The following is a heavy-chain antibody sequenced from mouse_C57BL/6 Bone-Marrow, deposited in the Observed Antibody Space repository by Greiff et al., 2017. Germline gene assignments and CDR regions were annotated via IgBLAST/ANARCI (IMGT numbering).Heavy chain of an antibody. CDR3: ARESQAYYSNYEDDY. J-gene: IGHJ2*01. CDR1: GFNIKDYY. Sequence: EVMLVESGAELVKPGASVKLSCTASGFNIKDYYMHWVKQRTEQGLEWIGRIDPEDGETKYAPKFQGKATITADTSSNTAYLQLSSLTSEDTAVYYGARESQAYYSNYEDDYWGQGTTLTVSS. D-gene: IGHD2-5*01. CDR2: IDPEDGET. V-gene: IGHV14-2*01.